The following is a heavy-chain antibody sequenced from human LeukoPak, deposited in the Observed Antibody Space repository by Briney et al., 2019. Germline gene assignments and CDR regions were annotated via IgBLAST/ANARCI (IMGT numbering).Heavy chain of an antibody. D-gene: IGHD2-15*01. V-gene: IGHV1-18*01. CDR1: GYTFTSYG. J-gene: IGHJ6*02. CDR3: AREYCSGGSCWHYYYYGMDG. Sequence: ASVNVSCKASGYTFTSYGISWVRQAPGQGLEWMGWISAYNGNTNYAQKLQGRVTMTTDTSTSTAYMELRSLRSDDTAVYYCAREYCSGGSCWHYYYYGMDGWGQGTTVTVSS. CDR2: ISAYNGNT.